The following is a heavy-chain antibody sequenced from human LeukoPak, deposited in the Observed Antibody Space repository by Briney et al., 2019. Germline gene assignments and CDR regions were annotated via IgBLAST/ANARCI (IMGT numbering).Heavy chain of an antibody. CDR1: GGSISSGDYY. CDR3: ARGLYSSDAY. V-gene: IGHV4-39*07. J-gene: IGHJ4*02. Sequence: PSETLSLTCTVSGGSISSGDYYWSWIRHPPGKGLEWIGEAYHSGITNYNPSRKSRVTMSVDKCKNQFSLSLSSVTAADTAVYHCARGLYSSDAYWGQGILVTVSS. CDR2: AYHSGIT. D-gene: IGHD6-19*01.